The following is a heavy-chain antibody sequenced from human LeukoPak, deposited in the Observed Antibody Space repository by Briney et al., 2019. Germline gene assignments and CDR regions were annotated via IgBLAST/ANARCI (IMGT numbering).Heavy chain of an antibody. CDR1: GFSFSAYW. CDR3: ARFGYVAAVDV. V-gene: IGHV3-7*01. J-gene: IGHJ4*02. D-gene: IGHD2-15*01. Sequence: RPGGSLRLSCAASGFSFSAYWMTWVRQAPGTGLEWVAKINPAGSETFYVDPVKGRFSISRDNAKNLVYLQMNSLRAEDTAVYHCARFGYVAAVDVWGQGTPVTVSS. CDR2: INPAGSET.